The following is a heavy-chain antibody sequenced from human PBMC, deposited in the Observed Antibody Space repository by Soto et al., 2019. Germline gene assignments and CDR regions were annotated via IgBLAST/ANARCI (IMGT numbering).Heavy chain of an antibody. CDR1: GGSISSYY. D-gene: IGHD6-19*01. V-gene: IGHV4-59*08. CDR3: ATYEQTGYSSGWYGIDY. J-gene: IGHJ4*02. CDR2: IYYSGST. Sequence: QVQLQESGPGLVKPSETLSLTCTVSGGSISSYYWSWIRQPPGKGLEWIGDIYYSGSTNYNPSLKSRVTISVDTSKNQFYLKLSSVTAADTPVYYCATYEQTGYSSGWYGIDYWGQGTLVTVSS.